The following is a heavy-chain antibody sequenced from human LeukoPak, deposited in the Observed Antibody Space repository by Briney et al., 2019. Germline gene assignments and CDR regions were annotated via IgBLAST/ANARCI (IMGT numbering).Heavy chain of an antibody. V-gene: IGHV1-18*01. J-gene: IGHJ4*02. CDR2: ISAYNGDT. Sequence: ASVKVSCKASGYTFTHHGITWVRQARGQGLEWMGWISAYNGDTHYAQNFQGRVTLTTDTSTSTAYMEVRSLRSDGTAVYYCARDPTNTSGRYAYFDYWGQGTLVTVSS. D-gene: IGHD6-19*01. CDR1: GYTFTHHG. CDR3: ARDPTNTSGRYAYFDY.